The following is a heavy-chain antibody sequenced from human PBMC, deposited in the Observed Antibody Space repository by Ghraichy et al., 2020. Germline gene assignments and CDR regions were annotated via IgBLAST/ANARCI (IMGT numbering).Heavy chain of an antibody. CDR1: GFTFSSYG. J-gene: IGHJ4*02. CDR2: ISYDGSNK. V-gene: IGHV3-30*18. CDR3: AKEGRIGITIEDFDY. Sequence: GGSLRLSCAASGFTFSSYGMHWVRQAPGKGLEWVAVISYDGSNKYYADSVKGRFTISRDNSKNTLYLQMNSLRAEDTAVYYCAKEGRIGITIEDFDYWGQGTLVTVSS. D-gene: IGHD3-3*01.